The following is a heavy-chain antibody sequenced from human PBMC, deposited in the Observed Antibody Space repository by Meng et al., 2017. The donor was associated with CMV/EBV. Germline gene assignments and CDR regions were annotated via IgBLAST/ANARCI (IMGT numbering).Heavy chain of an antibody. V-gene: IGHV4-31*02. J-gene: IGHJ5*02. CDR2: IYYSGST. CDR3: ARGARYCSGGSCFSWFDP. Sequence: ISSGGYYWSWIRQHPGKGLEWIGYIYYSGSTYYNPSLKSRVTISVDTSKNQFSLKLSSVTAADTAVYYCARGARYCSGGSCFSWFDPWGQGTLVTVSS. CDR1: ISSGGYY. D-gene: IGHD2-15*01.